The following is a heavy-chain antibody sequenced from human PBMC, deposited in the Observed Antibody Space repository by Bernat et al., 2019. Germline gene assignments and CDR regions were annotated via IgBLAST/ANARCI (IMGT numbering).Heavy chain of an antibody. CDR1: GFTFSSYG. CDR3: AKVHREAWLRVFDY. V-gene: IGHV3-30*18. Sequence: QVQLVESGGGVVQPGRSLRLSCAASGFTFSSYGMHWVRQAPGKGLEWVAVISYDGSNKYYADSVKGRFTISRDNSKNTLDLQMNGLRAEDTAVYYCAKVHREAWLRVFDYWGQGTLVTVSS. CDR2: ISYDGSNK. J-gene: IGHJ4*02. D-gene: IGHD3-22*01.